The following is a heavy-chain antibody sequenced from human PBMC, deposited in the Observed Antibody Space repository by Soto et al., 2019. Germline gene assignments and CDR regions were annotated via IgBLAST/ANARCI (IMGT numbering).Heavy chain of an antibody. J-gene: IGHJ6*02. Sequence: PGGSLRLSCAASGFTVSSNYMSWVRQAPGKGLEWVSVIYSGGSTYYADSVKGRFTISRDNSKNTLYLQMNSLRAEDTAVYYCARAPNYDILTGYRAYYYYYGMDVWGQGTTVTVSS. V-gene: IGHV3-53*01. CDR1: GFTVSSNY. CDR3: ARAPNYDILTGYRAYYYYYGMDV. CDR2: IYSGGST. D-gene: IGHD3-9*01.